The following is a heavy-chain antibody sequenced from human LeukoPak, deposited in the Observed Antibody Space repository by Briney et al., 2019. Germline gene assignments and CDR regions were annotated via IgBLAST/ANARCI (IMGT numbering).Heavy chain of an antibody. D-gene: IGHD3-3*01. CDR3: AKDYDFWSGYPYYFDN. Sequence: GGSLRLSCAASGFTFSSYSMNWVRQAPDKGLEWVTFIRYDGTNKYYADSVKGRFTISRDNSKNTLYLQMNSLRAEDTAVYYCAKDYDFWSGYPYYFDNWGQGTLVTVSS. J-gene: IGHJ4*02. CDR1: GFTFSSYS. V-gene: IGHV3-30*02. CDR2: IRYDGTNK.